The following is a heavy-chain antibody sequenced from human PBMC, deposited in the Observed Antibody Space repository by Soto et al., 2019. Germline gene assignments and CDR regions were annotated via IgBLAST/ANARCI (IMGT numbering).Heavy chain of an antibody. CDR1: GFTFSNAW. V-gene: IGHV3-15*01. CDR2: IKSKPDGGTT. CDR3: VTGQYCDY. Sequence: LRLSCIGSGFTFSNAWINWVRQAPGKGLEWVGRIKSKPDGGTTDYAAPVKGRFTISRDDSKNSVYLQMNSLKTEDTALYYCVTGQYCDYWGQGTLVTVSS. J-gene: IGHJ4*02.